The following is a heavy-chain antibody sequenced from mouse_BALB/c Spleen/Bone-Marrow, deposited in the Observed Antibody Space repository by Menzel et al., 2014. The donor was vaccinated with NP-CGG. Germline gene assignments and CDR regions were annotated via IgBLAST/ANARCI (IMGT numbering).Heavy chain of an antibody. CDR1: GYTFTSYW. CDR3: ARWLLRYYAMDD. D-gene: IGHD2-3*01. V-gene: IGHV1-69*02. Sequence: QVQLQQSGAELVKPGASVKLSCKASGYTFTSYWMHWVKQRPGQGLEWIGEIDPSDSYTNYNQKFKGKATLTVDKSSSTASMQLISLTSEDSAAYFCARWLLRYYAMDDWGQGTSVTVSS. CDR2: IDPSDSYT. J-gene: IGHJ4*01.